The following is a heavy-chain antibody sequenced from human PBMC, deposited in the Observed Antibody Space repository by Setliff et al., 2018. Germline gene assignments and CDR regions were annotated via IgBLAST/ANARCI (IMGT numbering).Heavy chain of an antibody. Sequence: PSETLSLTCTVSGGSISSGSYWWSWIRQSAGKGLEWIGCVYTAGGTNYNPSLESRGTISVDTSKNQFSLELTSVTAADTAVYYCARARSLDFDYWGQGTLVTVSS. V-gene: IGHV4-61*10. CDR3: ARARSLDFDY. CDR1: GGSISSGSYW. J-gene: IGHJ4*02. CDR2: VYTAGGT.